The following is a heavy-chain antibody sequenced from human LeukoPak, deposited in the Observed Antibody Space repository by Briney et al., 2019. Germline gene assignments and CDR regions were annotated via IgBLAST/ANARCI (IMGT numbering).Heavy chain of an antibody. CDR1: GFTLNDYW. V-gene: IGHV3-74*01. J-gene: IGHJ4*02. CDR3: TRIKWDLTYFDY. Sequence: GGSLRLSCAASGFTLNDYWMHWVRQAAGKGPVWVSRINIDGSSISYADSVKGRFTISRDNARNTLYLQMNSLRAEDTAVYYCTRIKWDLTYFDYWGQGTLVTASS. CDR2: INIDGSSI. D-gene: IGHD1-26*01.